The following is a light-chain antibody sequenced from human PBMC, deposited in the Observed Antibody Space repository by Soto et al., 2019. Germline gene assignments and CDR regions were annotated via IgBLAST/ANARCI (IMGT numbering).Light chain of an antibody. CDR3: QSYDSRLTAYV. Sequence: QSVLTQPPSVSGAPGQRVTISCTGSSSNIGAGYDVHWYHQLPGTAPKLLVSTNNNRPSGVPDRFSASKSGTSASLAITGLQAEDGAHYYCQSYDSRLTAYVFGTGTKVTVL. CDR2: TNN. V-gene: IGLV1-40*01. J-gene: IGLJ1*01. CDR1: SSNIGAGYD.